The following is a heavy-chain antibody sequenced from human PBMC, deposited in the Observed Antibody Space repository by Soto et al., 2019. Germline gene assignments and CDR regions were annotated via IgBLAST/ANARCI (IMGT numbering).Heavy chain of an antibody. Sequence: GSLRLSFAASGFTFSNSAMNWVRQAPGKGLEWVSGISGTGYGTYYADSVKGRFTISRDSSNNTLYLQMNSLRGEDTAIYYCAKARQAQSHYYYGMDVWGQGTPVTVSS. CDR2: ISGTGYGT. D-gene: IGHD6-19*01. J-gene: IGHJ6*02. CDR1: GFTFSNSA. V-gene: IGHV3-23*01. CDR3: AKARQAQSHYYYGMDV.